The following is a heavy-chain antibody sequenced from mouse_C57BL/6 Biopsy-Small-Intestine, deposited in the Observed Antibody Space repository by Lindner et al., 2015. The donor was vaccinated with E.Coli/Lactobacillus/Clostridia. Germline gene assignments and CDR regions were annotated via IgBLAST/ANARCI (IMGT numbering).Heavy chain of an antibody. CDR3: ATRGSYWSPSKSYYSGVDV. Sequence: SVKVSCKVSGYMLTDLSIHWVRQAPGKGLEWMGRFDPADGETISAQKFQGRVTVTEDTSTDTVYMELSSLKSEDTAVYYCATRGSYWSPSKSYYSGVDVWGQGTTVTVSS. V-gene: IGHV1-74*01. CDR2: FDPADGET. D-gene: IGHD2-10*01. J-gene: IGHJ1*02. CDR1: GYMLTDLS.